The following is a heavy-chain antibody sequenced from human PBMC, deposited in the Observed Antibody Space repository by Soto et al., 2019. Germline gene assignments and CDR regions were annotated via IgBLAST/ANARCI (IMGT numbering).Heavy chain of an antibody. J-gene: IGHJ6*02. CDR1: GGSVSSGSYY. D-gene: IGHD5-18*01. CDR3: AIEIGIGYSYGSPISDAMDV. CDR2: IYYSGST. V-gene: IGHV4-61*01. Sequence: PAETLSLTCTVSGGSVSSGSYYWSWIRQPPGKGLEWIGYIYYSGSTNYNPSLKSRVTISVDTSKNQFSLKLSSVTAADTAVYYCAIEIGIGYSYGSPISDAMDVWGQGTTVTVSS.